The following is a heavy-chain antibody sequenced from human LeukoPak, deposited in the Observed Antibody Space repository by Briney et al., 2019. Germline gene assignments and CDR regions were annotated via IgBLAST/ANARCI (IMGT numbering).Heavy chain of an antibody. Sequence: GASVKVSCKASGYTFTGYYMHWVRQAPGQGLEWMGWINPNSGGTNYAQKFQGWVTMTRDTSISTAYMELSRLRSDDTAVYYCARDFCSSTSCSKTGYYGMDVWGQGTTVTVSS. CDR3: ARDFCSSTSCSKTGYYGMDV. V-gene: IGHV1-2*04. J-gene: IGHJ6*02. D-gene: IGHD2-2*01. CDR1: GYTFTGYY. CDR2: INPNSGGT.